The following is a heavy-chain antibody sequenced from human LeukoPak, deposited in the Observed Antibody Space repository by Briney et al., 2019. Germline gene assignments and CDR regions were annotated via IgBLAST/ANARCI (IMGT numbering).Heavy chain of an antibody. CDR1: GYTFTSYA. CDR3: ARNPSNFDWLPFDY. V-gene: IGHV1-3*01. J-gene: IGHJ4*02. D-gene: IGHD3-9*01. Sequence: ASVKVSCKASGYTFTSYAMHWVRQAPGQRLGWMGWINAGNGNTKYSQKFQGRVTITRDTSASTAYMELSSLRSEDTAVYYCARNPSNFDWLPFDYWGQGTLVTVSS. CDR2: INAGNGNT.